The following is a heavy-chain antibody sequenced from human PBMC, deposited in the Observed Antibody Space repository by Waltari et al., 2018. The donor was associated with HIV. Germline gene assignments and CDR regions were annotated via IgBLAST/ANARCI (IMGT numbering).Heavy chain of an antibody. CDR3: ARDSAPGLAVDDDDGEFFYYGLDV. J-gene: IGHJ6*01. CDR1: GGSFSGYY. D-gene: IGHD6-19*01. V-gene: IGHV4-34*01. Sequence: QVHLEQWGTGLLRPSETLSLTCAVYGGSFSGYYWSLLRQSPRRGLEWIGEVNHVGRTNYSPSLKGRVTVSVDTSKNQFSLTMRSVTAADTAVYYCARDSAPGLAVDDDDGEFFYYGLDVWGQGTTVTVSS. CDR2: VNHVGRT.